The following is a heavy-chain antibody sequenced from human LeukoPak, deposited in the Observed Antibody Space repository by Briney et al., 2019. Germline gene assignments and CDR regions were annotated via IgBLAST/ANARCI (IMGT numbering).Heavy chain of an antibody. CDR3: AKHIPKGGLLDSNIRVLYYFDY. Sequence: ASVKVSCKASGYTFTSYDINWVRQATGQGLEWMGWMNPNSGNTGYAQKFQGRVTMTRNTSISTAYMELSSLRSEDTAVYYCAKHIPKGGLLDSNIRVLYYFDYWGQGTLVTVSS. D-gene: IGHD2-15*01. CDR2: MNPNSGNT. J-gene: IGHJ4*02. V-gene: IGHV1-8*01. CDR1: GYTFTSYD.